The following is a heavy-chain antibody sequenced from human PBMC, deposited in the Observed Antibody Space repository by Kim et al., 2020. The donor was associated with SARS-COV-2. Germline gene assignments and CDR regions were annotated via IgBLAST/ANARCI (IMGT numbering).Heavy chain of an antibody. V-gene: IGHV4-39*01. CDR3: ARQSRMVRGVIYDY. Sequence: SETLSLTCTVSGGSISSSSYYWGWIRQPPGKGLEWIGSIYYSGSTYYNPSLKSRVTISVDTSKNQFSLKLSSVTAADTAVYYCARQSRMVRGVIYDYWGQGTLLTVSS. CDR1: GGSISSSSYY. CDR2: IYYSGST. D-gene: IGHD3-10*01. J-gene: IGHJ4*02.